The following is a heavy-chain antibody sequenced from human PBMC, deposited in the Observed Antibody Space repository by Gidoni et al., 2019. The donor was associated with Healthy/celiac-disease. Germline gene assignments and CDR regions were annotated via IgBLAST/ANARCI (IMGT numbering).Heavy chain of an antibody. J-gene: IGHJ5*02. CDR2: INPSGGST. Sequence: QVQLVQSGAEVKKPGASVKVSCKASGYTFTSYYMHWVRQAPGQGLEWMGIINPSGGSTSYAQKFQGRVTMTRDTSTSTVYMELSSLRSEDTAVYYCASEPRTSGDQPFEGPPKGWFDPWGQGTLVTVSS. D-gene: IGHD3-10*01. V-gene: IGHV1-46*03. CDR1: GYTFTSYY. CDR3: ASEPRTSGDQPFEGPPKGWFDP.